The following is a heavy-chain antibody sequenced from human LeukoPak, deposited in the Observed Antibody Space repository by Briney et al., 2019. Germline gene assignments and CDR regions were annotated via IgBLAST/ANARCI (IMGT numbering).Heavy chain of an antibody. CDR2: ISAYNGNT. V-gene: IGHV1-18*01. J-gene: IGHJ6*02. Sequence: ASVKVSCKASGYTLTSYGISWVRQAPGQGLEWMGWISAYNGNTNYAQKLQGRVTMTTDTSTSTAYMELRSLRSDDTAVYYCARDPTGYDFWSGYYRDYYYYGMDVWGQGTTVTVSS. D-gene: IGHD3-3*01. CDR1: GYTLTSYG. CDR3: ARDPTGYDFWSGYYRDYYYYGMDV.